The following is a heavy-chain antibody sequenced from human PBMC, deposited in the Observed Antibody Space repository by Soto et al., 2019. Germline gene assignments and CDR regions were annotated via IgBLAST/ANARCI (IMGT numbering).Heavy chain of an antibody. D-gene: IGHD1-1*01. CDR1: GYTFIDYG. CDR3: ARSANTWTGTRYFPH. J-gene: IGHJ1*01. CDR2: ISGYTGDT. Sequence: ASVKVSCKASGYTFIDYGISWVRQAPGQGLEWMGWISGYTGDTKDAQNLQGRVTMTTDTSTSTAYMELRSLRSDDTAVYYCARSANTWTGTRYFPHWGLGTLVTVSS. V-gene: IGHV1-18*01.